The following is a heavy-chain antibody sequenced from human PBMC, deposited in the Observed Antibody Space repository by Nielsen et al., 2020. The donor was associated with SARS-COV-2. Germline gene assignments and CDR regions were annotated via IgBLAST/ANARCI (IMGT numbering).Heavy chain of an antibody. V-gene: IGHV1-8*01. Sequence: ASVKVSCKASGYTFTSDEINWVRQATGQGLEWIGWMNPNTGDTGYSQRFLGRVTMTRDTSISTAYMGLSSLRSEDTAVYYCARDLQGLQSAGYGMDVWGQGTTVTVSS. CDR3: ARDLQGLQSAGYGMDV. CDR2: MNPNTGDT. CDR1: GYTFTSDE. D-gene: IGHD3-16*01. J-gene: IGHJ6*02.